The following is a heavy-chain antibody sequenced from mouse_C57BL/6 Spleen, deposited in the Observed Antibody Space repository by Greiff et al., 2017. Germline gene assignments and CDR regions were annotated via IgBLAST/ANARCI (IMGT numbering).Heavy chain of an antibody. CDR2: IDPSDSYT. D-gene: IGHD2-3*01. Sequence: QVQLQQSGAELVKPGASVKLSCKASGYTFTSYWMQWVKQRPGQGLEWIGEIDPSDSYTNYNQKFKGKATLTVDTSSSTAYMQLSSLTSEDSAVYYCARRDDGYSSPFAYWGQGTLVTVSA. CDR3: ARRDDGYSSPFAY. CDR1: GYTFTSYW. V-gene: IGHV1-50*01. J-gene: IGHJ3*01.